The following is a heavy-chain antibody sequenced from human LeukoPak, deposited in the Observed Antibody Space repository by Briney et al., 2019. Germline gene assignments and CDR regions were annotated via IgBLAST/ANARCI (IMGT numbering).Heavy chain of an antibody. CDR3: ARGSPIAAAGPDAFDI. J-gene: IGHJ3*02. D-gene: IGHD6-13*01. V-gene: IGHV4-59*01. CDR1: GGSISSYF. Sequence: SETLSPTCTVSGGSISSYFWSWIRQPPGKGLEWIGYIYYSGSTNYNPSLKSRVTISVDTSKNQFSLKLSSVTAADTAVYYCARGSPIAAAGPDAFDIWGQGTMVTVSS. CDR2: IYYSGST.